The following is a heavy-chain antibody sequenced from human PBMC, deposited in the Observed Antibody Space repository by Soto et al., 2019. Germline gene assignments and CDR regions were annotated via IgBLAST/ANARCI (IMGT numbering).Heavy chain of an antibody. V-gene: IGHV3-23*01. CDR2: ITGSGDNT. CDR1: GFTFSNYA. Sequence: EVQLLESGGGLVQPGASLRLSCAASGFTFSNYAMSWVRQAPGKGLEWVSFITGSGDNTHYADSVKGRFTISRDNSKNTLYLQMNSLRVEDTAVYYCAKAFRPWYFDLWGRATLVTVSS. J-gene: IGHJ2*01. CDR3: AKAFRPWYFDL.